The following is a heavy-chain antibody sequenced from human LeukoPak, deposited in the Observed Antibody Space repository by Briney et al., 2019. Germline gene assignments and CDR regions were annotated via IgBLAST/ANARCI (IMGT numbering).Heavy chain of an antibody. D-gene: IGHD1-14*01. CDR1: GFTCSTYW. J-gene: IGHJ4*02. Sequence: PGGSLRLSCAASGFTCSTYWMSWVRQAPGKGLEWVANIKQDGSEKYYVDSVKDRFTISRDNAKNSLYLQMNSLRVEDTAVYYCARNVYRTFDSWDQGTLVTVSS. CDR3: ARNVYRTFDS. V-gene: IGHV3-7*01. CDR2: IKQDGSEK.